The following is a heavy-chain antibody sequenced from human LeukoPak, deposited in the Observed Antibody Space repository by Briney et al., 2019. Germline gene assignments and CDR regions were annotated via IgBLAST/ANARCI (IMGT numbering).Heavy chain of an antibody. CDR3: VRGQWELPDY. Sequence: GGSLRLSCAASGFTVSSSYMSWVRQAPGKGLEWVSVIYSGGSTYYADSVKGRFTISRDNSKNTLYLQMNSLRAEDTAVYYCVRGQWELPDYWGQGTLVIVSS. V-gene: IGHV3-53*01. CDR2: IYSGGST. CDR1: GFTVSSSY. D-gene: IGHD1-26*01. J-gene: IGHJ4*02.